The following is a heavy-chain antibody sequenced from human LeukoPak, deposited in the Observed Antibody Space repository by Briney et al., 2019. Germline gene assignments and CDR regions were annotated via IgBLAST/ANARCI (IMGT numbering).Heavy chain of an antibody. D-gene: IGHD2-2*01. V-gene: IGHV4-30-4*01. CDR1: GGSISSGYYY. CDR3: ARAHTPVPFDY. CDR2: IYYSGST. Sequence: SQTLSLTCTVSGGSISSGYYYWIWLPQPPGKGLEWIGYIYYSGSTYYNPSLKSRVTISVDTSKNQFSLKLSSVTAADTAVYYCARAHTPVPFDYWGQGTLVTVSS. J-gene: IGHJ4*02.